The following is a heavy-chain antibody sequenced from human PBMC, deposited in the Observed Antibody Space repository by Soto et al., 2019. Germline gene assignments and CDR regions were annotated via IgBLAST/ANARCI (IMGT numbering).Heavy chain of an antibody. CDR3: ARDLVRRRSKPDY. D-gene: IGHD6-25*01. V-gene: IGHV3-30-3*01. Sequence: GGSLRLSCAASGFTFSSYAMHWVRQAPGKGLEWVAVISYDGSNKYYADSVKGRFTISRDNSKNTLYLQMNSLRAEDTAVYYCARDLVRRRSKPDYWGQGTLVTVSS. J-gene: IGHJ4*02. CDR1: GFTFSSYA. CDR2: ISYDGSNK.